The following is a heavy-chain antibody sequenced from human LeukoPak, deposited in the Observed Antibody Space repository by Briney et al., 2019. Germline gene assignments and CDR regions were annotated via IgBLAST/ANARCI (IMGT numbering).Heavy chain of an antibody. Sequence: GGSLRLSCVASGFIFRSYTMNWVRQAPGKGLEWVSYISSNSNTKDYADSVKGRFSISRDNAKNSLYLQMNSMRAEDTAVYYCARDVSPDYWGQGTLVTVAS. V-gene: IGHV3-48*01. CDR3: ARDVSPDY. CDR2: ISSNSNTK. J-gene: IGHJ4*02. CDR1: GFIFRSYT. D-gene: IGHD5/OR15-5a*01.